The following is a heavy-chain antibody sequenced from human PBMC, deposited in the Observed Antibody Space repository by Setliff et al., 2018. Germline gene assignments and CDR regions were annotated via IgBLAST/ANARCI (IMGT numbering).Heavy chain of an antibody. CDR2: IHHSGKA. D-gene: IGHD5-12*01. CDR1: GFSISSGYY. CDR3: ARGMRDGYRSFHY. J-gene: IGHJ4*02. V-gene: IGHV4-38-2*01. Sequence: SETLSLTCAVSGFSISSGYYWGWIRQPPGKGLEWTVNIHHSGKAYYNPSLKSRVTMSVDTSKTQFSLKLNSMTTADTAVYYCARGMRDGYRSFHYWGQGTPVTVSS.